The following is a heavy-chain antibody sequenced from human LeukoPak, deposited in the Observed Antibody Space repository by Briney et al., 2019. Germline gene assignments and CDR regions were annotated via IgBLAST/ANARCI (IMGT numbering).Heavy chain of an antibody. D-gene: IGHD5-12*01. V-gene: IGHV3-21*01. J-gene: IGHJ3*02. CDR2: ISSSSSYI. Sequence: GGSLRLSCAASGFTFYSDVMSWVRQAPGKGLEWVSSISSSSSYIYYADSVKGRFTISRDNAKNSLYLQMNSLRAEDTAVYYCARDSGYDLDDAFDIWGQGTMVTVSS. CDR1: GFTFYSDV. CDR3: ARDSGYDLDDAFDI.